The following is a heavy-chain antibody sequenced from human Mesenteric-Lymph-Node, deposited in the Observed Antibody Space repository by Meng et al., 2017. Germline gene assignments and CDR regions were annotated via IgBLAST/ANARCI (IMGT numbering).Heavy chain of an antibody. J-gene: IGHJ4*02. CDR3: AREGRGDYGDYTDY. CDR2: ISSSSSYI. Sequence: GGSLRLSCAASGFTFSSYSMNWVRQAPGKGLEWVSSISSSSSYIYYADSVKGRFTISRDNAKNSLYLQMNSLRAEDTAVYYCAREGRGDYGDYTDYWGQGTLVTVSS. D-gene: IGHD4-17*01. CDR1: GFTFSSYS. V-gene: IGHV3-21*01.